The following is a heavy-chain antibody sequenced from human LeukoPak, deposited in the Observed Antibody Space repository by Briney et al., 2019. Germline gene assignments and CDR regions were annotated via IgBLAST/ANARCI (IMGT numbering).Heavy chain of an antibody. V-gene: IGHV4-30-4*01. J-gene: IGHJ4*02. CDR3: ARDVFDLWFGGFDY. CDR1: GDSISSGRYY. CDR2: IYYSGST. Sequence: NPSETLSLTCTVSGDSISSGRYYWSWIRQPPGKGLEWIGYIYYSGSTYYNPSLKSRVTISVDTSKNQFSLKLSSVTAADTAVYYCARDVFDLWFGGFDYWGQGTLVTVSS. D-gene: IGHD3-10*01.